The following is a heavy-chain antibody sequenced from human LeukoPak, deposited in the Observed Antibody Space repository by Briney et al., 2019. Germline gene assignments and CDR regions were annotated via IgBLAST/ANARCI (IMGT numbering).Heavy chain of an antibody. D-gene: IGHD1-26*01. J-gene: IGHJ3*02. CDR3: ARGGSYLSAFDI. CDR1: GFTFSRSW. V-gene: IGHV3-74*03. CDR2: INSDGSSI. Sequence: GGSLRLSCAASGFTFSRSWMHWVRQVPGKGLVWLSRINSDGSSISYADSVKGRFTISRDNSKNTLYLQMNSLRAEDTAVYYCARGGSYLSAFDIWGQGTMVTVSS.